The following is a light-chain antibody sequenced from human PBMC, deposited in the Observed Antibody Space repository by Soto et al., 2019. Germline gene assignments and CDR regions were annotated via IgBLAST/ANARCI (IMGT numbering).Light chain of an antibody. CDR3: GSWDDSLDGWV. J-gene: IGLJ3*02. CDR2: SFD. V-gene: IGLV1-44*01. Sequence: QSVLSQPPSASGTPGQRVTISCSGSSSNIGSNSVNWYQQLPGAAPTLLIYSFDQRPSGVPDRCSGSKSGTSASLAISGLQSQDEADYYCGSWDDSLDGWVFGGGTKLTVL. CDR1: SSNIGSNS.